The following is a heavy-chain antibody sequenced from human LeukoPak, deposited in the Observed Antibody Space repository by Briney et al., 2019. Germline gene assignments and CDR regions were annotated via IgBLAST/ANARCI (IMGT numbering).Heavy chain of an antibody. CDR3: ARTRGYDSSGYYPLDY. CDR2: IYPGDSDT. Sequence: GESLKISCKGSGYSFTTYWIGWVRQMPGKGLEWMGIIYPGDSDTRYSPSFQGQVTISADKSISTAYLQWSSLKASDTAMYYCARTRGYDSSGYYPLDYWGQGTLVPVSS. CDR1: GYSFTTYW. V-gene: IGHV5-51*01. J-gene: IGHJ4*02. D-gene: IGHD3-22*01.